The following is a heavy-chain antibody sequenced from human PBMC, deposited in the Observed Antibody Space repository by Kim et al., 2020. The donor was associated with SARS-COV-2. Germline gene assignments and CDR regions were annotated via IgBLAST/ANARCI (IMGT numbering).Heavy chain of an antibody. V-gene: IGHV3-9*01. J-gene: IGHJ3*02. D-gene: IGHD6-19*01. Sequence: GGSLRLSCAASGFTFDDYAMHWVRQAPGKGLEWVSGISWNSGSIGYADSVKGRFTISRDNAKNSLYLQMNSLRAEDTALYYCAKDIGYSSGLDIWGQGTMVTVSS. CDR3: AKDIGYSSGLDI. CDR2: ISWNSGSI. CDR1: GFTFDDYA.